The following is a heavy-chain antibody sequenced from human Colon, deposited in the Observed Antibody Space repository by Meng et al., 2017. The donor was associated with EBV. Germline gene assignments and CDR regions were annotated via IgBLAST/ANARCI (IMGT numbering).Heavy chain of an antibody. CDR1: GDSISIGDYS. Sequence: SDPALVQPSQSLSLTCAVSGDSISIGDYSWSWIRQPPWQGLEWIGYIYHGGTTYNTSLKSRVTISVDNSKNQFSLRLTSVTAADTAVYYCARGPYCGGDCYWFDPWGQGTLVTVSS. J-gene: IGHJ5*02. V-gene: IGHV4-30-2*01. D-gene: IGHD2-21*02. CDR3: ARGPYCGGDCYWFDP. CDR2: IYHGGTT.